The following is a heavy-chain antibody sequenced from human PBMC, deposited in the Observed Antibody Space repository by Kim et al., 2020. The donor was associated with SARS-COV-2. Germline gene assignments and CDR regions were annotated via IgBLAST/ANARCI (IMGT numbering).Heavy chain of an antibody. CDR3: ARDYCSSTSCYDWFDP. CDR2: IYWNDDK. Sequence: SGPTLVNPTQTLTLTCTFSGFSLSTSGVGVGWIRQPPGKALEWLALIYWNDDKRYSPSLKSRLTITKDTSKNQVVLTMTNMDPVDTATYYCARDYCSSTSCYDWFDPWGQGTLVTVSS. CDR1: GFSLSTSGVG. V-gene: IGHV2-5*01. J-gene: IGHJ5*02. D-gene: IGHD2-2*01.